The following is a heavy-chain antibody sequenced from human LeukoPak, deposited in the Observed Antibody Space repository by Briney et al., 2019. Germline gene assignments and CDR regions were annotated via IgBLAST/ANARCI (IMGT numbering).Heavy chain of an antibody. CDR1: GYTFTSYG. CDR3: ARDSGSYRFDY. D-gene: IGHD1-26*01. Sequence: ASVKVSCKASGYTFTSYGISWVRQAPGQGLEWMGWINPNSGGTNYAQKFQGRVTMTRDTSISTAYMELSRLRSDDTAVYYCARDSGSYRFDYWGQGTLVTVSS. CDR2: INPNSGGT. V-gene: IGHV1-2*02. J-gene: IGHJ4*02.